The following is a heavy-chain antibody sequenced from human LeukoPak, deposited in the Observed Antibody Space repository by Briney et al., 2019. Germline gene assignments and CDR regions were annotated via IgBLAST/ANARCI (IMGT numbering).Heavy chain of an antibody. J-gene: IGHJ6*02. D-gene: IGHD2-15*01. CDR1: GFTFSSYA. Sequence: GGSLRLSCAASGFTFSSYAMSWVRQAPGKGLEWVSAISGSGGSTYYADSVKGRFTISRDNSKNTLYLQMNSLRAEDTAVYYCARDLGCSGGSCYLVTYYYYYYGMDVWGQGTTVTVSS. V-gene: IGHV3-23*01. CDR2: ISGSGGST. CDR3: ARDLGCSGGSCYLVTYYYYYYGMDV.